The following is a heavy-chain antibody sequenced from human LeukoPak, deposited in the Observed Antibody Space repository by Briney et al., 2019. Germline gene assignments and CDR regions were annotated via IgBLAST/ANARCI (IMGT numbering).Heavy chain of an antibody. D-gene: IGHD6-6*01. CDR1: GYTFTSYG. Sequence: ASVKVSCKASGYTFTSYGISWLRQAPGQGLEWMGWISAYNGNTNYAQKLQGRVTMTTDTSTSTAYMELRSLRSDDTAVYYCARDLRYSSSSSPFYYFDYWGQGTLVTVSS. J-gene: IGHJ4*02. V-gene: IGHV1-18*01. CDR3: ARDLRYSSSSSPFYYFDY. CDR2: ISAYNGNT.